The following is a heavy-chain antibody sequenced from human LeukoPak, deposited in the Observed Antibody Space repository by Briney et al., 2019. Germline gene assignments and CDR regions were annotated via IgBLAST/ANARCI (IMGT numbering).Heavy chain of an antibody. V-gene: IGHV4-59*08. CDR3: ARMSSGWSYYFDY. CDR1: GGSISSYY. J-gene: IGHJ4*02. Sequence: SETLSLTCTVYGGSISSYYWSWIRQSPGKGLEWIGYIYYSGSTNYNPSLKSRVTISVDTSKNQFSLKLSSVTAADTAVYYCARMSSGWSYYFDYWGQGTLVTVSS. D-gene: IGHD6-19*01. CDR2: IYYSGST.